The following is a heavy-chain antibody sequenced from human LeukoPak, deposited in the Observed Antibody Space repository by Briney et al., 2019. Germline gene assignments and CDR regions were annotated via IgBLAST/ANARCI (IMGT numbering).Heavy chain of an antibody. CDR1: GFTFSRYG. CDR2: IRYDGSNK. V-gene: IGHV3-30*02. J-gene: IGHJ6*03. D-gene: IGHD2-2*01. CDR3: AKDRVVVVPAAIPQDYYYYMDV. Sequence: GGSLRLSCAASGFTFSRYGMHWVRQAPGKGLEWVAFIRYDGSNKYYADSVKGRFTISRDNSKNTLYLQMNSLRAEDTAVYYCAKDRVVVVPAAIPQDYYYYMDVWGKGTTVTVFS.